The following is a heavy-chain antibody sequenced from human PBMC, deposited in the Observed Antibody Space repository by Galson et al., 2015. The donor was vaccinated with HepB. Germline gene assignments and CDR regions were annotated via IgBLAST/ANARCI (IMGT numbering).Heavy chain of an antibody. V-gene: IGHV1-2*02. CDR3: ARSPRIAAQSGYYYMDV. CDR2: INPNSGGT. D-gene: IGHD6-6*01. Sequence: SVKVSCKASGYTFTGYYMHWVRQAPGQGLEWMGWINPNSGGTNYAQKFQGRVTMTRDTSISTAYMELSRLRSDDTAVYYCARSPRIAAQSGYYYMDVWGKGTTVTVSS. CDR1: GYTFTGYY. J-gene: IGHJ6*03.